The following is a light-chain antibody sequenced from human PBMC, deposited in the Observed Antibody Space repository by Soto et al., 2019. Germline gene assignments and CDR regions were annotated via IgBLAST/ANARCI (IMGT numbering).Light chain of an antibody. CDR2: GAS. Sequence: EIVLTQSPGTLSLSPGERATLSCRASQSVSSSYFAWYQQRFGQAPRLLIYGASRRATGIPDRFSGSGSGTDFTLTISRLEPEDFAVYYCQQYGSSSWTFGQVTKVEIE. J-gene: IGKJ1*01. V-gene: IGKV3-20*01. CDR1: QSVSSSY. CDR3: QQYGSSSWT.